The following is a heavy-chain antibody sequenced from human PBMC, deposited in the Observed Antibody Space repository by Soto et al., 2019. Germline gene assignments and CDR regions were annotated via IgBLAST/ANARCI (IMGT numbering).Heavy chain of an antibody. V-gene: IGHV3-21*02. D-gene: IGHD3-10*01. Sequence: QLVESGGGLVKPGGSLRLSCVASGFPFSSFSLNWIRQAPGKGLEWVSYIGRVSTNIYYADSVRGRFTVSRDNAKNSVYLQMNGLTAEDSGIYYCARVTAGSGSYQIDLWGQGKLVTVSS. CDR1: GFPFSSFS. J-gene: IGHJ4*02. CDR2: IGRVSTNI. CDR3: ARVTAGSGSYQIDL.